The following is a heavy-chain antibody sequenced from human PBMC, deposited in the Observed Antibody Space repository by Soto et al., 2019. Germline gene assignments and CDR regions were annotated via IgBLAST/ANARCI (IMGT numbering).Heavy chain of an antibody. Sequence: QVQLQESGPGLVKPSETLSLTCTVCGDSISSSYWNWIRQAPGKGLERIGYIDDTGSTNYNPSLKSRVTLSVDPSNNQYSLKLSSVTAADTAVYYCARGVLEWLLRDSYYYYMDVWGKGTTVTVSS. J-gene: IGHJ6*03. D-gene: IGHD3-3*01. CDR3: ARGVLEWLLRDSYYYYMDV. CDR2: IDDTGST. CDR1: GDSISSSY. V-gene: IGHV4-59*01.